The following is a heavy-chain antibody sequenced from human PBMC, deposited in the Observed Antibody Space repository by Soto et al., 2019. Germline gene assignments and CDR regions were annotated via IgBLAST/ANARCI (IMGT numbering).Heavy chain of an antibody. J-gene: IGHJ4*02. D-gene: IGHD6-19*01. Sequence: SETLSLTWIVSGGSISCSYWSWIRQSPGKGLEWLGYVYYTGSTNYSPSLRSRVSISVDTSKNEFSLRLSSVTAADTAVYFCARSVAVPGAHIDYWGQGTQVTVSS. CDR1: GGSISCSY. CDR3: ARSVAVPGAHIDY. CDR2: VYYTGST. V-gene: IGHV4-59*01.